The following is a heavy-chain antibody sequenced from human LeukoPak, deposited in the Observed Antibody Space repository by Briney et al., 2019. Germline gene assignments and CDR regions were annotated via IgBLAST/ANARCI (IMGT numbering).Heavy chain of an antibody. CDR3: AREATSGTNINWFDP. J-gene: IGHJ5*02. CDR2: IYYSGST. Sequence: NSSETLSLTCTVSGGSINTCYWSWIRQPPGKGLEWIGHIYYSGSTNYNPSLRSRVTISVDTSKNQFSLKLSSVTAADTAVYYCAREATSGTNINWFDPWGQGTLVTVSS. CDR1: GGSINTCY. V-gene: IGHV4-59*01. D-gene: IGHD1-1*01.